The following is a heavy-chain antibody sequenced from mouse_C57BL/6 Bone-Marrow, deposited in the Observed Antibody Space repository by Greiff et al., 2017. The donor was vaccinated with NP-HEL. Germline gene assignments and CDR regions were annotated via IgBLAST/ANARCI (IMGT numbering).Heavy chain of an antibody. CDR2: ISYDGSN. V-gene: IGHV3-6*01. Sequence: VQLQQSGPGLVKPSQSLSLTCSVTGYSITSGYYWNWIRQFPGNKLEWMGYISYDGSNNYNPSLKNRISITRDTSKNQFFLKLNSVTTEDTATYYCARGGSSSYYFDYWGQGTTLTVSS. CDR1: GYSITSGYY. J-gene: IGHJ2*01. D-gene: IGHD1-1*01. CDR3: ARGGSSSYYFDY.